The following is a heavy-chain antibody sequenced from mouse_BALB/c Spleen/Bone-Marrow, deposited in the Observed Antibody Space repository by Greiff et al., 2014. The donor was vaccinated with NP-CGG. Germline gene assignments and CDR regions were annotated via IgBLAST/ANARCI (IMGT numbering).Heavy chain of an antibody. CDR2: INLSTGYT. CDR3: ARDDYDDY. CDR1: GYTFTNYW. J-gene: IGHJ2*01. Sequence: VQLQQSGAELAKPGASVKMSCKPSGYTFTNYWMHWVKQRPGQGLEWIGHINLSTGYTEYNQKFKDKATLTADKSSSTAYMQLSSLTPEDSAVYYCARDDYDDYWGQGTTLTVSS. V-gene: IGHV1-7*01. D-gene: IGHD2-4*01.